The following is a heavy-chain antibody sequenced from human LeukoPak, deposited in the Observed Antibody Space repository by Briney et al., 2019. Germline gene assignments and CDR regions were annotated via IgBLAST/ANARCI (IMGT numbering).Heavy chain of an antibody. Sequence: PGGSLRLSCVASEFSITAYSMNWVRQAPGKGLQWVSYINNDGRDIHYADPVKGRFDISRDLEKNTLVLQLNSLRVEDTAVYYCARGAGGSAAMGYWGQGTLVTVSS. V-gene: IGHV3-48*01. CDR1: EFSITAYS. D-gene: IGHD2-2*01. CDR3: ARGAGGSAAMGY. CDR2: INNDGRDI. J-gene: IGHJ4*02.